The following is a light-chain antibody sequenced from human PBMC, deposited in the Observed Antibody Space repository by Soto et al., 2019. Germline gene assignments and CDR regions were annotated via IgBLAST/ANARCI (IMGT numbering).Light chain of an antibody. J-gene: IGKJ1*01. CDR1: QTISSNY. V-gene: IGKV3-20*01. CDR3: QQYGSSPWT. CDR2: GAS. Sequence: ETVLTQSPGTLSLSPGERATLSCRASQTISSNYLAWYRQTPGQAPRLLIYGASNRATGIADRFSGSGSGTDFTLIISRLEPEYFALYYWQQYGSSPWTFGQGTKVEIK.